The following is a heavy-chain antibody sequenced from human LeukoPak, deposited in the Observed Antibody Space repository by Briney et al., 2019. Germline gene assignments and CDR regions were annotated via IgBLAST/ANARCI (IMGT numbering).Heavy chain of an antibody. CDR3: ATGGKYYDFWSGSN. CDR1: GCTLTELS. CDR2: FDPEDGET. V-gene: IGHV1-24*01. D-gene: IGHD3-3*01. Sequence: ASVKLSCKVSGCTLTELSMHWVRQAPGKGLEWMGGFDPEDGETIYAQKFQGRVTMTEDTSTDTAYMELRSLRSEDTAVYYCATGGKYYDFWSGSNWGQGTLVTVSS. J-gene: IGHJ4*02.